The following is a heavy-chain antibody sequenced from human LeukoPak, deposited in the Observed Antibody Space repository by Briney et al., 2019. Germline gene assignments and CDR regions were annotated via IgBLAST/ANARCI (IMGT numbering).Heavy chain of an antibody. Sequence: GGSLRLSCAASGFTFSSYGMHWVRQAPGKGLEWVAFIRYDGSNKHYADSVKGRFTISRDNSKNTLYLQMNSLRADDTAVYYCAKSGYNRFDYWGQGTLVTVSS. V-gene: IGHV3-30*02. CDR2: IRYDGSNK. CDR3: AKSGYNRFDY. J-gene: IGHJ4*02. CDR1: GFTFSSYG. D-gene: IGHD5-24*01.